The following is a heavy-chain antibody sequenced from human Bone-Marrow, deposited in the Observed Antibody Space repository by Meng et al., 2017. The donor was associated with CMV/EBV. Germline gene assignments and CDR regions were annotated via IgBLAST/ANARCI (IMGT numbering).Heavy chain of an antibody. J-gene: IGHJ3*02. CDR2: ISSSSSTI. CDR1: GFTFSEYT. Sequence: GGSLRLSCAASGFTFSEYTMNWVRQAPGKGLEWVSYISSSSSTIYYADSVKGRFTISRDNAKNSLYLQMNSLRAEDTAVYYCARDLNYSSSWSDAFDIWGQGTMVTVSS. V-gene: IGHV3-48*04. CDR3: ARDLNYSSSWSDAFDI. D-gene: IGHD6-13*01.